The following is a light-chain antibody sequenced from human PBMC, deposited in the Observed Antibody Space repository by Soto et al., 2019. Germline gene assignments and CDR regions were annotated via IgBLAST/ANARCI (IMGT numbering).Light chain of an antibody. CDR3: LQDYGDSWT. CDR1: RDVGSD. J-gene: IGKJ1*01. V-gene: IGKV1-6*01. CDR2: AAS. Sequence: QMTQSPSSLSASVGEKIIITCRASRDVGSDVSWYQQKPGQAPKLLIYAASNLYTGVPSRFSGSRSGTEFTLTISSLQPEDFAAYYCLQDYGDSWTFGQGTKVEIE.